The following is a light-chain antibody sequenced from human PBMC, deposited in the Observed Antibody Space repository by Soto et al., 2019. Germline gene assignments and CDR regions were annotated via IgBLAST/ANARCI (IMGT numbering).Light chain of an antibody. Sequence: IGVSKSAGTLSLSPGERATLSCRASESVSSSYLAWYQQKPGQAPRLLIYGASSRDTGIPDRFSGSGSGTDFTLTISRLEPEDFAVYYCQQYGSSPGTFGQGTKVDI. CDR1: ESVSSSY. CDR2: GAS. J-gene: IGKJ1*01. CDR3: QQYGSSPGT. V-gene: IGKV3-20*01.